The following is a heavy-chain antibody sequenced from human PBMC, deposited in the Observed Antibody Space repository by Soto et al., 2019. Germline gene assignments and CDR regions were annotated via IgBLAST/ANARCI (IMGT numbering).Heavy chain of an antibody. CDR2: IYWDDDK. D-gene: IGHD5-12*01. J-gene: IGHJ4*02. CDR3: AHREATADFDY. Sequence: QITLKESGPTLVKPTQTLTLTCTFSGFSLSTSGVGVGWIRQPPGRALEWLALIYWDDDKRYSPSLKSRLTITKDTSKNQVVLTMTNMDPVDIATYYCAHREATADFDYWGQGTLVTVSS. CDR1: GFSLSTSGVG. V-gene: IGHV2-5*02.